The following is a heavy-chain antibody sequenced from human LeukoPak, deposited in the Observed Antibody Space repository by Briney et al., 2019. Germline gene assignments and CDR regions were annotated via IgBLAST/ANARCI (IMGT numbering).Heavy chain of an antibody. J-gene: IGHJ4*02. Sequence: SETLTLTCAVYGGSFSGYYWRWIRQPPGKGLEWIGEINHSGSTNYNPSFKSRVTISIATSKTQFSLKLSSVTAADTAVYYCARGAGYSSSWYNYWGQGNLVTVSS. CDR1: GGSFSGYY. CDR3: ARGAGYSSSWYNY. D-gene: IGHD6-13*01. V-gene: IGHV4-34*01. CDR2: INHSGST.